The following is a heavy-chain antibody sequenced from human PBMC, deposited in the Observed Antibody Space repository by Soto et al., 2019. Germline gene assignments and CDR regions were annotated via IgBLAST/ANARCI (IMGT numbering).Heavy chain of an antibody. Sequence: QVQLQESGPGLLKPSETLSLTCTISGGSVSTYQWNWIRQPPGKELEWIGLTSYSGNTNYNPSLKSRVARAVDTSKNQFSLTLSSVTAADTAVYYCARDGMGPFHYWGQGTLVTVSS. CDR2: TSYSGNT. V-gene: IGHV4-59*02. J-gene: IGHJ4*02. CDR3: ARDGMGPFHY. CDR1: GGSVSTYQ. D-gene: IGHD1-1*01.